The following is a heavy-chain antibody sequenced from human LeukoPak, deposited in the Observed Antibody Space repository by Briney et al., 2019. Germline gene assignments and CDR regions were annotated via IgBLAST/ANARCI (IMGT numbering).Heavy chain of an antibody. CDR3: ARSPPGSTVSPGNY. CDR1: GFTFSNYN. Sequence: PGGSLRLSCAASGFTFSNYNMNWVRQAPGKGLEWVSYISDRSTTIYYADSVKGRFTISRDNAKNSLNLQMNSLRPEDTAIYYCARSPPGSTVSPGNYGGQGTLVTVSS. CDR2: ISDRSTTI. D-gene: IGHD4-17*01. J-gene: IGHJ4*02. V-gene: IGHV3-48*01.